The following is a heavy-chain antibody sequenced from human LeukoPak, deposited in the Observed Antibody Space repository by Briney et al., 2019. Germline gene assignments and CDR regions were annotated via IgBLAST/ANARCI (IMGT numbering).Heavy chain of an antibody. D-gene: IGHD2-15*01. J-gene: IGHJ3*02. Sequence: GVSLRLSCAASGFTFDDYAMHWVRQAPGKGLEWVSLISGDGGSTYYADSVRGRFTISRDNSKNSLYLQMDSLRTEDTAFYYCAKEIDTLGTNAFDIWGQGTMVTVSS. CDR1: GFTFDDYA. CDR3: AKEIDTLGTNAFDI. V-gene: IGHV3-43*02. CDR2: ISGDGGST.